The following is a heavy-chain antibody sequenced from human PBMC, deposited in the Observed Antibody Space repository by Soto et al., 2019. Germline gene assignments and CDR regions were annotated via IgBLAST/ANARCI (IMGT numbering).Heavy chain of an antibody. CDR1: GFTFSSFP. J-gene: IGHJ6*04. CDR2: ISTSGANT. CDR3: AKDLWRAETLDPFDV. Sequence: EVQLLESGGGLVQPGGSLRLSCAASGFTFSSFPMSWVRQPPGKGLEWVSTISTSGANTHYADSVKGRLTISRDNSKNTLYLQLNSLGAADTALYSGAKDLWRAETLDPFDVWGKGITVIVSS. V-gene: IGHV3-23*01. D-gene: IGHD1-26*01.